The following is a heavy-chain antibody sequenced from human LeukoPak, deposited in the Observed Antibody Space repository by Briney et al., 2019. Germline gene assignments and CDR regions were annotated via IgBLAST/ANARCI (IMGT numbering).Heavy chain of an antibody. D-gene: IGHD1-26*01. J-gene: IGHJ6*03. CDR1: GFTFSSYA. Sequence: GGSLRLSCAASGFTFSSYAMSWVRQAPGKGLEWVSAISGSGGSTYYADSVKGRFTISRDNSKNTLYLQMNSLRTEDTAVYFCAKGYGWEASYYYYYMDVWGKGTTVTISS. CDR2: ISGSGGST. V-gene: IGHV3-23*01. CDR3: AKGYGWEASYYYYYMDV.